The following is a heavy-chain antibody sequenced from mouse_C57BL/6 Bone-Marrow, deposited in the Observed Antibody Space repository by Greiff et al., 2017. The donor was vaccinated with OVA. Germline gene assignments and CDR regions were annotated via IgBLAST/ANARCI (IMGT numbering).Heavy chain of an antibody. Sequence: VKLLESGAELARPGASVKLSCKASGYTFTSYGISWVKQRPGQGLEWIGEIYPRSGNTYYNEKFKGKATLTADKSSSTAYMELRSLTSEDSAVYFCARSYSNYVWFAYWGQGTLVTVSA. J-gene: IGHJ3*01. V-gene: IGHV1-81*01. CDR2: IYPRSGNT. CDR1: GYTFTSYG. D-gene: IGHD2-5*01. CDR3: ARSYSNYVWFAY.